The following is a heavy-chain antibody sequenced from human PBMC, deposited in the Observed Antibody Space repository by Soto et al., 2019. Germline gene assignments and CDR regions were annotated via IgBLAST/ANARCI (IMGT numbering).Heavy chain of an antibody. V-gene: IGHV3-30-3*01. D-gene: IGHD6-13*01. CDR3: ARVHSSSWYYYYYYGMDV. J-gene: IGHJ6*02. CDR1: GFTFSSYA. CDR2: ISYDGSNK. Sequence: XGSLRLSCAAAGFTFSSYAMHWVRQAPGKGLEWVAVISYDGSNKYYADSVKGRFTISRDNSKNTLYLQMNSLRAEDTAVYYCARVHSSSWYYYYYYGMDVWGHGTTVTVSS.